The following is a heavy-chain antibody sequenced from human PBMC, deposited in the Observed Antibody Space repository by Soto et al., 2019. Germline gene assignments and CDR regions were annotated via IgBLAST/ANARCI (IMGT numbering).Heavy chain of an antibody. CDR1: GGSISSGDYY. V-gene: IGHV4-30-4*01. D-gene: IGHD3-3*01. Sequence: SETLSLTCTVSGGSISSGDYYWSWIRQPPGKGLEWIGYIYYSGSTYYNPSLKSRVTISVDTSKNQFSLKLSSVTAADTAVYYCARGGYDFWSGYYQNGYYYGMDVWGQGTTVTVSS. J-gene: IGHJ6*02. CDR2: IYYSGST. CDR3: ARGGYDFWSGYYQNGYYYGMDV.